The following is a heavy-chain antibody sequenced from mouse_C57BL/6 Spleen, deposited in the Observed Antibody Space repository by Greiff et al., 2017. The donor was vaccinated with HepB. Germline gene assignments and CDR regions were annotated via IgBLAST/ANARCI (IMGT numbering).Heavy chain of an antibody. CDR1: GYSITSGYY. Sequence: ESGPGLVKPSQSLSLTCSVTGYSITSGYYWNWIRQFPGNKLEWMGYISYDGSNNYNPSLKNRISITRDTSKNQFFLKLNSVTTEDTATYYCARAGGWLFFDYWGQGTTLTVSS. V-gene: IGHV3-6*01. CDR2: ISYDGSN. J-gene: IGHJ2*01. D-gene: IGHD2-3*01. CDR3: ARAGGWLFFDY.